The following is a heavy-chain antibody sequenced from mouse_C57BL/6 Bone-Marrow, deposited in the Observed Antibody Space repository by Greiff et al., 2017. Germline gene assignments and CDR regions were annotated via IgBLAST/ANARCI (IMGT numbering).Heavy chain of an antibody. Sequence: EVQLQESGPVLVKPGASVKMSCKASGYTFTDYYMNWVKQSHGKSLEWIGVINPYNGGTSYNQKFKGKATLTVDKSSSTAYMELNSLTSEDSAVYYCARERIPPWFAYWGQGTLVTVSA. V-gene: IGHV1-19*01. CDR3: ARERIPPWFAY. J-gene: IGHJ3*01. CDR1: GYTFTDYY. CDR2: INPYNGGT.